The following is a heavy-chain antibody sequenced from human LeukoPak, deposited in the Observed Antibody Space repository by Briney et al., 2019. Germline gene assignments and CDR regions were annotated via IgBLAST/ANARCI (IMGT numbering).Heavy chain of an antibody. CDR2: INWNSGRI. J-gene: IGHJ4*02. D-gene: IGHD2-2*01. Sequence: PGRSLRLSCAASGFTFDDYAMHWVRQAPGEGLEWVSVINWNSGRIVYADSVKGRFTISRDNAKNSLYLQMNSLTTEDTALYYCAKGTSWYFFDYWGQGTLVTVSS. V-gene: IGHV3-9*01. CDR3: AKGTSWYFFDY. CDR1: GFTFDDYA.